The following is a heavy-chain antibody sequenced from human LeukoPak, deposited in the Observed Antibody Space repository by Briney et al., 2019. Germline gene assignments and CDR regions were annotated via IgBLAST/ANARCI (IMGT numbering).Heavy chain of an antibody. Sequence: ASVNVSCKASGYTFTSYGISWVRQAPGQGLEWMGWISAYNGNTNCAQKVQGRVTMTTDTSTSTAYMELRSLRSDDTAVYYCATYNPSSSGWPPGADHWGQGTLVTVSS. CDR1: GYTFTSYG. CDR3: ATYNPSSSGWPPGADH. J-gene: IGHJ4*02. V-gene: IGHV1-18*01. D-gene: IGHD6-19*01. CDR2: ISAYNGNT.